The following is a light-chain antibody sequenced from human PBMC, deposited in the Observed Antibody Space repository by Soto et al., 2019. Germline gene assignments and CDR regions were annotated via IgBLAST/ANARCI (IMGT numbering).Light chain of an antibody. CDR2: DDS. Sequence: SYELTQPPSVSVAPGQTAKITCGGNNIGSKSVHWYQQKPGQAPVLVVFDDSDRPSGIPERFSASKSGTSASLAISGLQAEDEADYYCQSYESSLSGWIFGGGTKLTVL. CDR3: QSYESSLSGWI. CDR1: NIGSKS. V-gene: IGLV3-21*02. J-gene: IGLJ2*01.